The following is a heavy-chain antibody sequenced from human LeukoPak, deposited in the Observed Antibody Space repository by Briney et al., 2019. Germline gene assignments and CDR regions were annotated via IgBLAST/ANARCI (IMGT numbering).Heavy chain of an antibody. V-gene: IGHV1-18*01. CDR2: ISAYNGNT. D-gene: IGHD3-10*01. Sequence: ASVKVSCKASGYTFTSYGISWVRQAPGQGLEWVGWISAYNGNTNYAQKLQGRVTMTTDTSTSTAYMELRSLRSDDTAVYYCARVVGYYYGSGSYNSGFDYWGQGTLVTVSS. J-gene: IGHJ4*02. CDR3: ARVVGYYYGSGSYNSGFDY. CDR1: GYTFTSYG.